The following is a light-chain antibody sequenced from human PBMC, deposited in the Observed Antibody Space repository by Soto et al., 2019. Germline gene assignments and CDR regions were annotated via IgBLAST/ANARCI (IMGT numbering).Light chain of an antibody. J-gene: IGKJ2*02. CDR1: QGISTW. CDR3: QQYNLEWT. V-gene: IGKV1-5*03. CDR2: KAS. Sequence: DIQMTQSPSTLSASVGDRVTITCRASQGISTWLAWYQQKPGKAPKLLISKASNLEIGVPSRFSGSGSGTEFTLTISSLQPDDFATYYCQQYNLEWTFGQGTKLEIK.